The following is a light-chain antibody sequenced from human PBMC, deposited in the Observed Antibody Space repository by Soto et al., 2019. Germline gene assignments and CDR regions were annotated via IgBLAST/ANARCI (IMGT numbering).Light chain of an antibody. J-gene: IGLJ2*01. Sequence: QSALTQPASVSGSPGQSITISCTGTSSEVGGYKYVSWYQQLPGKAPKVIIYEVSKRPSRVSNRFSGSKSGNTASLIISGLQAEDEADYYCCSYTSSTTPVVFGGGTKLTVL. CDR3: CSYTSSTTPVV. CDR1: SSEVGGYKY. V-gene: IGLV2-14*01. CDR2: EVS.